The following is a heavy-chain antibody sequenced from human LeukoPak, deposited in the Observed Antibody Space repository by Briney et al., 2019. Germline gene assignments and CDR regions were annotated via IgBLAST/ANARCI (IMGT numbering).Heavy chain of an antibody. CDR2: INEDGRIV. Sequence: GGSLRLSCATSGFTFRTSWMHWVRQTPGKGLEWVSRINEDGRIVTSADSVKGRFTISRDNAKNTLSLQMNRLRAEDSAVYYCLGGLGIGRWGRGTLVAVSS. CDR1: GFTFRTSW. CDR3: LGGLGIGR. D-gene: IGHD1-26*01. J-gene: IGHJ5*02. V-gene: IGHV3-74*01.